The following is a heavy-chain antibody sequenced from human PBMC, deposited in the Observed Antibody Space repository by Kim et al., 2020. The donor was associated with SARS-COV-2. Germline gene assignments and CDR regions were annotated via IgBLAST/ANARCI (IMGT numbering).Heavy chain of an antibody. V-gene: IGHV3-30*18. Sequence: GGSLRLSCAASGFTFSSYGMHWFRQAPGKGLEWVAVISYDGSNKYYADSVKGRFTISRDNSKNTLYLQMNSLRAEDTAVYYCAKDPGEQWLVNWFDPWGQGTLVTVSS. CDR1: GFTFSSYG. CDR3: AKDPGEQWLVNWFDP. J-gene: IGHJ5*02. D-gene: IGHD6-19*01. CDR2: ISYDGSNK.